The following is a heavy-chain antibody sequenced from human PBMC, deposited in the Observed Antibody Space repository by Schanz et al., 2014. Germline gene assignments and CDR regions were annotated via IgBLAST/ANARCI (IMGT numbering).Heavy chain of an antibody. V-gene: IGHV3-30*18. CDR2: ISYDGSFE. CDR3: AKDLEPQCGGDCPLT. CDR1: GFTFSDYG. D-gene: IGHD2-21*02. J-gene: IGHJ4*02. Sequence: VQLVESGGGLISPGGSLRLSCGASGFTFSDYGTHWVRQAPGKGLEWVAFISYDGSFEDYLDSVKGRFTISRDNSKNTLYLQMSSLRGEDTAVYYCAKDLEPQCGGDCPLTWGQGTLVTVSS.